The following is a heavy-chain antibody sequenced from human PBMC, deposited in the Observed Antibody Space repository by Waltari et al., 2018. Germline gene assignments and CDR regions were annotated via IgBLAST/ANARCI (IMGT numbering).Heavy chain of an antibody. CDR3: ARRFGLGTSADY. Sequence: HLVQSGAEGTKPGQSLKIHCTWSGYTSTRYWIGWVRQMAGNCLEWMAIIYPSDADTRYNPSFQGQVTISVDKSTRTTYLQCDSLKASDTAIYCCARRFGLGTSADYWGQGTLVTVSS. CDR2: IYPSDADT. J-gene: IGHJ4*02. D-gene: IGHD3-16*01. CDR1: GYTSTRYW. V-gene: IGHV5-51*01.